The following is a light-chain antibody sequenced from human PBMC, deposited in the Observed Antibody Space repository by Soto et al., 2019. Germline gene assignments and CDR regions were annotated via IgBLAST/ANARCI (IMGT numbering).Light chain of an antibody. V-gene: IGKV3-15*01. Sequence: EIVMTQSPATLSVSPGERATLSCRASQSVSSNLAWYQQKPGQAPRLLIYGASTRATGVPARFSGSGSGTGFTLTISRLQSEDFAVYFCQQDNNWPTFGQGTKVEIK. CDR3: QQDNNWPT. J-gene: IGKJ1*01. CDR1: QSVSSN. CDR2: GAS.